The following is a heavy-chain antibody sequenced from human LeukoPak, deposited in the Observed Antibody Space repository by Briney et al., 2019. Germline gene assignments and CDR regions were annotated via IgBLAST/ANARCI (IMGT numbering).Heavy chain of an antibody. D-gene: IGHD3-22*01. CDR2: INSDGSST. Sequence: PGGSLRLSCAASGFTFSSYWMHWVRQAPGKGLVWVSRINSDGSSTSYADSVKGQFTISRDNAKNTLYLQMNSLRAEDTAVYYCAAAYYYDSSGLLPLQHWGQGTLVTVSS. CDR1: GFTFSSYW. J-gene: IGHJ1*01. CDR3: AAAYYYDSSGLLPLQH. V-gene: IGHV3-74*01.